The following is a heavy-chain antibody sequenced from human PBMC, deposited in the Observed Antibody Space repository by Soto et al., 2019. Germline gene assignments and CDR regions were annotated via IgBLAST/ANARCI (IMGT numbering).Heavy chain of an antibody. D-gene: IGHD3-10*01. CDR2: INTYSGTT. V-gene: IGHV1-2*02. Sequence: QVQLVQSGAEVTKPGASVKVSCETSGYSFTAQYVHWVRLAPGQGLEWLGCINTYSGTTNYGENFEGRVTVTRDSSLSTVYMELDRLRSDATAVYYCARGRDMGTYSSVLAYLGQGTLVTVSS. CDR3: ARGRDMGTYSSVLAY. CDR1: GYSFTAQY. J-gene: IGHJ4*02.